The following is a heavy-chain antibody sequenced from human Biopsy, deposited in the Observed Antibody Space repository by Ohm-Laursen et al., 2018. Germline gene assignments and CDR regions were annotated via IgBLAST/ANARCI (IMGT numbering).Heavy chain of an antibody. Sequence: SETLSLTCVVSSGSISSYYWSWIRQPPGKGLEWIGYIDYRGSTKYNPSLRSRVTMSIDTSRNQFSLKLSSVTAADTAVYYCARHAPSYSGSYWRYFDLWGRGTLVTVSS. CDR1: SGSISSYY. CDR3: ARHAPSYSGSYWRYFDL. CDR2: IDYRGST. D-gene: IGHD1-26*01. J-gene: IGHJ2*01. V-gene: IGHV4-59*08.